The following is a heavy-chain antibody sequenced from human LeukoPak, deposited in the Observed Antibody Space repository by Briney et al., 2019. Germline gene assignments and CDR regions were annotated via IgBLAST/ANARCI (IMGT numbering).Heavy chain of an antibody. CDR2: ISTYNGNT. J-gene: IGHJ4*02. CDR3: ARESDEQQLGPSGSYN. D-gene: IGHD6-13*01. CDR1: GYTFTSYG. V-gene: IGHV1-18*01. Sequence: ASVKASCTASGYTFTSYGISWVRQAPGQGVEWMGWISTYNGNTNYAQKLQGRVTMTTDTSTSTAYMELRSLRSDDTAVYYCARESDEQQLGPSGSYNWGQGTLVTVSS.